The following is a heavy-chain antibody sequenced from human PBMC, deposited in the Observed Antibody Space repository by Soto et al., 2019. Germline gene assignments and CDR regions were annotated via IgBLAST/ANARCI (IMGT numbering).Heavy chain of an antibody. CDR3: AKYIVATIRTEYYFDY. J-gene: IGHJ4*02. D-gene: IGHD5-12*01. CDR1: GFTFSSYA. V-gene: IGHV3-23*01. CDR2: ISGSGGST. Sequence: GGSLRLSCAASGFTFSSYAMSWVRQAPGKGLEWVSAISGSGGSTYYADSVKGRFTISRDNSKNTLYLQMNSLRAEDTAVYYCAKYIVATIRTEYYFDYWGQGTLVTVSS.